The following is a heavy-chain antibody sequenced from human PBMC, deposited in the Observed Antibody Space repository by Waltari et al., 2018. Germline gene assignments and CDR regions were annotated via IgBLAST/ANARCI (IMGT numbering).Heavy chain of an antibody. CDR3: AIEGYYDSSDKGFDY. J-gene: IGHJ4*02. CDR2: IKQDGSEK. D-gene: IGHD3-22*01. V-gene: IGHV3-7*01. CDR1: GFTFSSYW. Sequence: EVQLVESGGGLVQPGGSLRLSCAASGFTFSSYWMSWVRQAPGKGLEWVANIKQDGSEKYYVDSVKGRFTISRDNAKNSLYLQMNSLRAEDTAVYYCAIEGYYDSSDKGFDYWGQGTLVTVSS.